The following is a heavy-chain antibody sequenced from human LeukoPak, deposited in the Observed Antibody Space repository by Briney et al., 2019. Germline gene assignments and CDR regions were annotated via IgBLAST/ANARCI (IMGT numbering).Heavy chain of an antibody. Sequence: ASVKVSCKASGYTFTGYYMHWVRQAPGQGLEWMGWINPNSGGTNYAQKFQGWVTMTRDTSISTAYMELSRLRSDDTAVYYCARGEEKYYYGSGSSPFDYWGQGTLVTVSS. J-gene: IGHJ4*02. V-gene: IGHV1-2*04. CDR1: GYTFTGYY. D-gene: IGHD3-10*01. CDR3: ARGEEKYYYGSGSSPFDY. CDR2: INPNSGGT.